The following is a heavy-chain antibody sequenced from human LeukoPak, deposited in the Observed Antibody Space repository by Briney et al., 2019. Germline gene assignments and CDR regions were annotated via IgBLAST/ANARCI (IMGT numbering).Heavy chain of an antibody. J-gene: IGHJ4*02. D-gene: IGHD6-6*01. V-gene: IGHV3-48*03. Sequence: GVLRLSCAASGLTFGSYEMNWVRQAPGKGLEWVSYISSSGSTIYYADSVKGRFTTSRDNAKNSLYLQMNSLRAEDTAVYYCARDSRPNSSSSRKDFDYWGQGTLVTVSS. CDR2: ISSSGSTI. CDR3: ARDSRPNSSSSRKDFDY. CDR1: GLTFGSYE.